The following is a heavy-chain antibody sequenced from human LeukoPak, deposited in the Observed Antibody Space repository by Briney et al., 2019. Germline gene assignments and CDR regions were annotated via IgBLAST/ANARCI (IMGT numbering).Heavy chain of an antibody. D-gene: IGHD4-11*01. J-gene: IGHJ3*02. V-gene: IGHV4-34*01. Sequence: SETLSLTCAVYGGSFSGYYWSWIRQPPGKGLEWIGEINHSGSTNYNPSLKSRVTISVDTSKNQFSLKLSSVTAVDTAVYYCALASPGTVDAFDIWGQGTMVTVSS. CDR1: GGSFSGYY. CDR2: INHSGST. CDR3: ALASPGTVDAFDI.